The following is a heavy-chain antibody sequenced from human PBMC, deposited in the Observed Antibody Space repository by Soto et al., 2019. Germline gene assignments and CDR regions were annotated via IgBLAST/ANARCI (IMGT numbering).Heavy chain of an antibody. CDR1: GFTFSSYA. D-gene: IGHD2-15*01. CDR3: AKGYLLHPPLCCMEV. Sequence: EVQLLESGAGLVQPGGSLRLSCAASGFTFSSYAMSWVRQAPGKGLEWVSAISGSGCSTYYADSVKGRFTIYSDNAKNTLYLQMNSLRADARVVYYSAKGYLLHPPLCCMEVWGQGSTVTVSS. CDR2: ISGSGCST. J-gene: IGHJ6*02. V-gene: IGHV3-23*01.